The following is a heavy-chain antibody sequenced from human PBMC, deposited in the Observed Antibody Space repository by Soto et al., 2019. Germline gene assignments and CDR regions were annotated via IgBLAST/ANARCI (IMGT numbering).Heavy chain of an antibody. CDR3: ARDRGYYDSSGYYTLAFDC. CDR1: GGTFSSYA. V-gene: IGHV1-69*06. Sequence: QVQLVQSGAEVKKPGSSVKVSCKASGGTFSSYAISWVRQAPGQGLEWMGGIIPIFGTANYAQKFQGRVTIPADKSTSTAYMELCSLRSEDTAVYYCARDRGYYDSSGYYTLAFDCWGQGTLVTVSS. CDR2: IIPIFGTA. J-gene: IGHJ4*02. D-gene: IGHD3-22*01.